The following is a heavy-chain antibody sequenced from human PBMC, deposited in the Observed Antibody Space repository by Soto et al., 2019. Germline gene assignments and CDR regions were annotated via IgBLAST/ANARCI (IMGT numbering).Heavy chain of an antibody. Sequence: QITLKESGPTLVEPTQTLTLTCTYSGFSHRTTGVGVGWIRQPPGKALEWLGIIYWNDDKRYSPSLKNRFTLTSDISKSQVVLTMTNIDPVDTATYYCAHTWGLPFDYWGQGTLVIVSS. D-gene: IGHD3-16*01. CDR3: AHTWGLPFDY. J-gene: IGHJ4*02. CDR1: GFSHRTTGVG. CDR2: IYWNDDK. V-gene: IGHV2-5*01.